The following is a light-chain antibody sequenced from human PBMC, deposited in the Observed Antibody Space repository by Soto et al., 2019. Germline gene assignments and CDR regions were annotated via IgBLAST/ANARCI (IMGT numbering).Light chain of an antibody. V-gene: IGLV2-14*01. CDR1: SSDVGGYNY. CDR2: DVS. J-gene: IGLJ2*01. CDR3: SSYTGSNTPVV. Sequence: QSVLTQPASVSGSPGQSITISCTGTSSDVGGYNYVSRYQQHPGKAPNLIIFDVSNRPSGVSNRFSGSKSGNSASLTISGLQAEDEADYYCSSYTGSNTPVVFGGGTKLTVL.